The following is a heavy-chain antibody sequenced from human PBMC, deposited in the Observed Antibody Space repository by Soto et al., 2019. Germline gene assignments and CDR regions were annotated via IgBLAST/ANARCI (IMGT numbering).Heavy chain of an antibody. V-gene: IGHV3-23*01. CDR3: AKDLTHYYDSSGYYYGLPPTYYFDY. CDR2: ISGSGGST. CDR1: GFTFSSYA. J-gene: IGHJ4*02. D-gene: IGHD3-22*01. Sequence: PGGSLRLSCAASGFTFSSYAMSWVRQAPGKGLEWVSAISGSGGSTYYADSVKGRFTISRDNSKNTLYLQMNSLRAEDTAVYYCAKDLTHYYDSSGYYYGLPPTYYFDYWGQGTLVTVSS.